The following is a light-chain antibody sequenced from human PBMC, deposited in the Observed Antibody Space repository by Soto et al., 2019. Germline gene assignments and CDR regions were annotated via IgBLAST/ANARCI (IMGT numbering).Light chain of an antibody. J-gene: IGKJ1*01. CDR1: QSINNL. CDR2: AAS. Sequence: DVQMTQSPSTLSASVGDRVTITCRASQSINNLLAWYQQKPGKAPKLLIFAASSLQSGVPSRFSGSRSGPDFTLTISSLQPEDFATYYCQQSYSSPPTFGQGTKVEIK. V-gene: IGKV1-39*01. CDR3: QQSYSSPPT.